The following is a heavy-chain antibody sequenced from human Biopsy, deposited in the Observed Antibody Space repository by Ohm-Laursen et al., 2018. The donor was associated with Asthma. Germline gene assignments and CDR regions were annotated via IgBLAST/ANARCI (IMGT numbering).Heavy chain of an antibody. CDR3: ARDGPVGAPSDY. J-gene: IGHJ4*02. CDR2: INPSGGST. CDR1: GYTFTSYY. D-gene: IGHD1-26*01. V-gene: IGHV1-46*01. Sequence: VPSVKVSCKASGYTFTSYYMHWVRQAPGQGLEWMGIINPSGGSTSYAQKFQGRVTMTTDTSTSTAYMELRSLRSDDTAVYYCARDGPVGAPSDYWGQGTLVTVSS.